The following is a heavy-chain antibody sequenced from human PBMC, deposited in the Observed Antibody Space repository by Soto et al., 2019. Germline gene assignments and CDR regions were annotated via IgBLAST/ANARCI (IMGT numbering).Heavy chain of an antibody. J-gene: IGHJ6*03. D-gene: IGHD4-17*01. CDR1: GYTFTSYD. Sequence: GASVKVSCKASGYTFTSYDINWVRQATGQGLEWMGWMNPNSGNTGYAQKFQGRVTMTRNTSISTAYMELSSLRSEDTAVYYCARVVTGHDYGDYGYYYMDVWGKETTVTVSS. CDR3: ARVVTGHDYGDYGYYYMDV. V-gene: IGHV1-8*01. CDR2: MNPNSGNT.